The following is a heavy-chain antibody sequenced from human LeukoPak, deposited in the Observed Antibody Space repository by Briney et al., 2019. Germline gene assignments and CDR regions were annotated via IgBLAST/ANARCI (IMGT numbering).Heavy chain of an antibody. Sequence: LLLTCTVFGGSMSDYYRSGIRQPAGKGLEWIGRIYTTGSTNYTPSLESRVTMSIDTSKKQFSLRLKSVTAADSAVYYCATGVSRPGTFDTWGQGTMVTVSS. CDR2: IYTTGST. CDR3: ATGVSRPGTFDT. V-gene: IGHV4-4*07. CDR1: GGSMSDYY. D-gene: IGHD1-14*01. J-gene: IGHJ3*02.